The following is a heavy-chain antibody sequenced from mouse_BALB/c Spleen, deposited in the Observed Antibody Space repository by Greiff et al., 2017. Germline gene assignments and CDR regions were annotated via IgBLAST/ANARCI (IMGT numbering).Heavy chain of an antibody. V-gene: IGHV5-6-5*01. D-gene: IGHD2-10*02. CDR3: ARGGYGNYFDY. J-gene: IGHJ2*01. CDR2: ISSGGST. CDR1: GFTFSSYA. Sequence: EVKLVESGGGLVKPGGSLKLSCAASGFTFSSYAMSWVRQTPEKRLEWVASISSGGSTYYPDSVKGRFTISRDNARNILYLQMSSLRSEDTAMYYCARGGYGNYFDYWGQGTTLTVSS.